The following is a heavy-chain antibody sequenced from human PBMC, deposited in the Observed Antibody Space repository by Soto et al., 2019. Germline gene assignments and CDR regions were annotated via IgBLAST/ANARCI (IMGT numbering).Heavy chain of an antibody. CDR3: ARLQYYVNSESSFYYFDY. CDR2: IYHSGST. J-gene: IGHJ4*02. V-gene: IGHV4-4*02. Sequence: PSETLSLTCAVSGGSISSSNWWSWVLQSPGKGLEWVGEIYHSGSTNYNPSLKSRVTISVDKSKNQFSLKLSSVTAADTAVYYCARLQYYVNSESSFYYFDYWGQGTLVTVSS. CDR1: GGSISSSNW. D-gene: IGHD3-10*01.